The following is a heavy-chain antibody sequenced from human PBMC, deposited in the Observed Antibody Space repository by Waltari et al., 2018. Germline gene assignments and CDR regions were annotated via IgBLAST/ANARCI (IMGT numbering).Heavy chain of an antibody. D-gene: IGHD3-16*02. J-gene: IGHJ4*02. CDR1: GFTFSSYG. Sequence: QVQLVESGGGVVQPGGSLRLSCAASGFTFSSYGMHWVRQASGKGLEWVAFIRYDGSNKYYADSVKGRFTISRDNSKNTLYLQMNSLRAEDTAVYYCAKGRYSIPPRVDYWGQGTLVSVSS. CDR2: IRYDGSNK. V-gene: IGHV3-30*02. CDR3: AKGRYSIPPRVDY.